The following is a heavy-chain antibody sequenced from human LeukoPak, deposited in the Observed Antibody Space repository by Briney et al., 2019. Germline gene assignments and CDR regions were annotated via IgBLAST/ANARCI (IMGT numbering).Heavy chain of an antibody. Sequence: GGSLRLSCEASGFTFSSYGMHWVRQAPGKGLEWVSSISSSSSYIYYADSVKGRFTISRDNAKNSLYLQMNSLRAEDTAVYYCARDEGGGSFDYWGQGTLVTVSS. D-gene: IGHD3-16*01. CDR3: ARDEGGGSFDY. V-gene: IGHV3-21*01. J-gene: IGHJ4*02. CDR2: ISSSSSYI. CDR1: GFTFSSYG.